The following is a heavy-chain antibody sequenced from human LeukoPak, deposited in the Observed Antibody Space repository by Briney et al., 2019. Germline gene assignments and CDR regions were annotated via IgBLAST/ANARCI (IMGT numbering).Heavy chain of an antibody. V-gene: IGHV4-34*01. CDR1: IGSFSGYY. Sequence: SETLSLTCAVSIGSFSGYYWSWIRQPPGKGLEWIGEINHTGSTNYNPSLKSRVTISVDTSKNQFSLKMRSVTAADTAVYYCARGASSGYYYVRERGYYYDYWGQGTLVTVSS. D-gene: IGHD3-22*01. CDR3: ARGASSGYYYVRERGYYYDY. CDR2: INHTGST. J-gene: IGHJ4*02.